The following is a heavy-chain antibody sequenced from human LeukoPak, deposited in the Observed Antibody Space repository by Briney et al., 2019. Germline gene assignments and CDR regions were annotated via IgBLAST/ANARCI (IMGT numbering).Heavy chain of an antibody. CDR1: GGTFSSYA. CDR3: ARDTRYCSSTSCPGIYYYYMDV. J-gene: IGHJ6*03. V-gene: IGHV1-69*05. D-gene: IGHD2-2*01. Sequence: SVKVSCKASGGTFSSYAISWVRQAPGQGLEWMGGIIPIFGTANYAQKFQGRDTITTDESTSTAYMELSSLRSEDTAVYYCARDTRYCSSTSCPGIYYYYMDVWGKGTTVTVSS. CDR2: IIPIFGTA.